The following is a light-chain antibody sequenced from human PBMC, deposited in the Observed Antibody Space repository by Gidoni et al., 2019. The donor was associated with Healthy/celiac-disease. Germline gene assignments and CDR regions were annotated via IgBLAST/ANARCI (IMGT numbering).Light chain of an antibody. CDR3: QQYYSTPFT. J-gene: IGKJ3*01. CDR2: WAS. Sequence: DIVMSQSPDSLAVSLGESATINCKSSQSVLYSSNNKNDLAWYQQKPGQPPKLRIYWASTRESGVPDRFSGSGSGTDFTLTISSLQAEDVAVYYCQQYYSTPFTFGPGTKVDIK. V-gene: IGKV4-1*01. CDR1: QSVLYSSNNKND.